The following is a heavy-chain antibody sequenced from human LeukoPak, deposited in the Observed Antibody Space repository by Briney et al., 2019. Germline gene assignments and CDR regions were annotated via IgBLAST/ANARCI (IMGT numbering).Heavy chain of an antibody. D-gene: IGHD6-19*01. CDR1: GFTFSSYA. CDR2: ISGSGGST. J-gene: IGHJ4*02. CDR3: GRVYSSGWLNDY. V-gene: IGHV3-23*01. Sequence: GGSLRLSCAASGFTFSSYAMSWVRQAPGKGLEWVSAISGSGGSTYYADSVEGRFTISRDNAKNSLYLQMNSLRAEDTAVYYCGRVYSSGWLNDYWGQGTLVTVSS.